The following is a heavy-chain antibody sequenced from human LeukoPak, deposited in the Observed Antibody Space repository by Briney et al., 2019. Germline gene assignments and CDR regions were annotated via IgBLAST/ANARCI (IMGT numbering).Heavy chain of an antibody. D-gene: IGHD3-10*01. CDR3: AKGSQTDAFDI. CDR2: IWYDGSNK. V-gene: IGHV3-33*06. CDR1: GFTFSSYG. Sequence: GRSLRLSCAASGFTFSSYGMRWVRQAPGKGLEWVAVIWYDGSNKYYADSVKGRFTISRDNSKNTLYLQMNSLRAEDTAVYYCAKGSQTDAFDIWGQGTMVTVSS. J-gene: IGHJ3*02.